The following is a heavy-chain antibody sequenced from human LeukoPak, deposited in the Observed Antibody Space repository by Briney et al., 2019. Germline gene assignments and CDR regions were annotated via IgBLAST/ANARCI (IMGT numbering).Heavy chain of an antibody. D-gene: IGHD3-10*01. CDR2: IYTSGGT. CDR1: GGSISSGSYY. V-gene: IGHV4-61*02. Sequence: SETLSLTCTVSGGSISSGSYYWSWIRQPAGKGLEWIGRIYTSGGTNYNPSLKTRVTISLDTSKNQFSLKLRSVTAADTAVYYCARDSSGTYFDYWGQGTLVTVSS. CDR3: ARDSSGTYFDY. J-gene: IGHJ4*02.